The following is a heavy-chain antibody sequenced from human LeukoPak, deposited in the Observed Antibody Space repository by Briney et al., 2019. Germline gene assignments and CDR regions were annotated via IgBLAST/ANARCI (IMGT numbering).Heavy chain of an antibody. D-gene: IGHD3-3*01. J-gene: IGHJ4*02. Sequence: SETLSLTCAVYGGSFSGYYWSWIRQPPGKGLEWIGEINHSGSTNYNPSLKSRVTISVDTPKNQFSLKLSSVTAADTAVYYCARGRRVYVLRFLVNFDYWGQGTLVTVSS. CDR3: ARGRRVYVLRFLVNFDY. CDR1: GGSFSGYY. CDR2: INHSGST. V-gene: IGHV4-34*01.